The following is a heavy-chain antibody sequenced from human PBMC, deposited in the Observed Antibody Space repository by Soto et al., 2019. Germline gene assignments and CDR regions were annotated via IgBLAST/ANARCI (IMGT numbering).Heavy chain of an antibody. D-gene: IGHD3-16*01. J-gene: IGHJ4*02. V-gene: IGHV1-18*01. Sequence: QVQLVQSGAEVKKPGASVKVSCKASVYTFTSYGISWVRQAPGQGLEWMGGISAYNGNTNYAQKLQGRVTRTTETSTSTDYMELRRLRSDDTAVYYCARDAGVSGELYYWGQGPLVTVSS. CDR1: VYTFTSYG. CDR3: ARDAGVSGELYY. CDR2: ISAYNGNT.